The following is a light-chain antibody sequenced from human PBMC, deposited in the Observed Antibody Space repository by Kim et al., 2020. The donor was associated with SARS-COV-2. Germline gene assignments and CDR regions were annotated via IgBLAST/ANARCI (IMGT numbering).Light chain of an antibody. J-gene: IGKJ4*01. CDR2: GAS. CDR1: QTVTSN. V-gene: IGKV3D-15*01. CDR3: QQYKNWPLT. Sequence: APPGERATRSCRASQTVTSNLAWYQQKPVQAPRLLIFGASTRATGVPARFTGSGSGTEFTLTISSLQSEDFAVYYCQQYKNWPLTFGGGTRVETK.